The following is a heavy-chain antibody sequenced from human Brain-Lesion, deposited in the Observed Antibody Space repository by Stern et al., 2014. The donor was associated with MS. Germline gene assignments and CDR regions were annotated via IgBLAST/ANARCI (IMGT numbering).Heavy chain of an antibody. CDR1: GFTFDSYA. J-gene: IGHJ4*02. D-gene: IGHD6-13*01. CDR2: ISYDGDKN. V-gene: IGHV3-30-3*01. CDR3: ARESFSGWSRLFDY. Sequence: QVQLVESGVGVVQPGRSLRLSCAASGFTFDSYAMHWVRQTPGKGLEWVAVISYDGDKNYSAASVRGRFTISRDNSKNPLYLLMTGRRPEDTAVYYCARESFSGWSRLFDYWGQGALVTVTS.